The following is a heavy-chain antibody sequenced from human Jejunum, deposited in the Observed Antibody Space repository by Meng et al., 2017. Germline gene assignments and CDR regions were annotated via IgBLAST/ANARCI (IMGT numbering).Heavy chain of an antibody. CDR1: GNTFTSQG. CDR2: IWYDDSKK. V-gene: IGHV3-33*01. CDR3: ARCYGDIFSGDA. J-gene: IGHJ5*02. D-gene: IGHD3-10*01. Sequence: LGLGAGVVQPGGSLGPYCATAGNTFTSQGLHWGVHAPGKGLEWVAVIWYDDSKKYYADSVKGRFTTSRHDSKNTLYLQLNSLRAEDTAVYYCARCYGDIFSGDAWGRGTLVTVSS.